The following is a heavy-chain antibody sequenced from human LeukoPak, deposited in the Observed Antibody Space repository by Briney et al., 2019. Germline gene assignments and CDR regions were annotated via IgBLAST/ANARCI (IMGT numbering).Heavy chain of an antibody. CDR3: ARERRYYYGSGSYYNVDGMDV. J-gene: IGHJ6*02. Sequence: SETPSLTCTVSGGSISSGDYYWSWIRQPPGKGLEWIGYIYYSGSTYYNPSLKSRVTISVDMSKNQFSLKLSSVTAADTAVYYCARERRYYYGSGSYYNVDGMDVWGQGTTVTVSS. CDR2: IYYSGST. D-gene: IGHD3-10*01. CDR1: GGSISSGDYY. V-gene: IGHV4-30-4*01.